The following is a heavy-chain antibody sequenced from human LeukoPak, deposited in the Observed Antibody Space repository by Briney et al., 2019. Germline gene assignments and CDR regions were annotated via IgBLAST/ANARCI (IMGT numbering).Heavy chain of an antibody. Sequence: LAGGSLRLSCAASGFTFTSFWMSWVRQAPGKGLVWVSRINNDGSGTNYADSVKGRFTISRDNSKNTLYLQMNSLRAEDTAVYYCARDRSDYSIKYYYYYGMDVWGQGTTVTVSS. CDR2: INNDGSGT. J-gene: IGHJ6*02. V-gene: IGHV3-74*01. D-gene: IGHD3-16*01. CDR3: ARDRSDYSIKYYYYYGMDV. CDR1: GFTFTSFW.